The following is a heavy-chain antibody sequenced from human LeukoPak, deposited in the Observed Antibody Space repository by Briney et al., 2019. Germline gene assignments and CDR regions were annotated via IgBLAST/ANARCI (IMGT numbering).Heavy chain of an antibody. CDR1: GFTFSNHG. V-gene: IGHV3-23*01. D-gene: IGHD3-22*01. Sequence: PGGSLRLSCAASGFTFSNHGMNWVRQAPGKGLEWVSGISPSGDITYYADSVKGRFTISRDNSKNTLYLQMNSLRAEDTAVYYCAKDHYYYDSSGNVYFDYWGQGTLVTVSS. J-gene: IGHJ4*02. CDR2: ISPSGDIT. CDR3: AKDHYYYDSSGNVYFDY.